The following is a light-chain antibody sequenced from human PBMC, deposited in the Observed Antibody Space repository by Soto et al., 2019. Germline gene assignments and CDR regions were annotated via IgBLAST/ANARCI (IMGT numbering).Light chain of an antibody. V-gene: IGLV2-14*01. J-gene: IGLJ1*01. CDR2: EVS. Sequence: QSALTQPASVSGSPGQSITISCTGTSSDVGGYNYVSWYQQQAGKAPKLIIHEVSNRPSGVSNRFSGSKSGNTASLTISGLQAEDEADYYCSSYTSSSTPYVFGTGTKLTVL. CDR1: SSDVGGYNY. CDR3: SSYTSSSTPYV.